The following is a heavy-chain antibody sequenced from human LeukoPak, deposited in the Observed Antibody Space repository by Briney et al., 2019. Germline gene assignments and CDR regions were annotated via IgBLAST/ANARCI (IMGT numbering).Heavy chain of an antibody. J-gene: IGHJ4*02. CDR3: ARSFRDYPRGVQNVFDY. D-gene: IGHD4-17*01. CDR2: IDPSDSYT. CDR1: GYSFTSYW. V-gene: IGHV5-10-1*01. Sequence: GESLRISCKGSGYSFTSYWISWVRPMPGKGLEWMGRIDPSDSYTNYSPSFQGHVTISADKSIGTAYLQWSSLKASDTAMYYCARSFRDYPRGVQNVFDYWGQGTLVTVSS.